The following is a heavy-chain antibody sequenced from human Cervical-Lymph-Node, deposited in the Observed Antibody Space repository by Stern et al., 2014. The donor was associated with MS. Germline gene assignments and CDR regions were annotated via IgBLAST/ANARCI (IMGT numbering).Heavy chain of an antibody. J-gene: IGHJ4*02. CDR1: GGSFSGYY. Sequence: QVQLQQWGAELLKPSETLSLSCAVYGGSFSGYYWTWIRQPPGEGLEWIGEINHSGSANYNPSLGSRVTLSVDTSKNQFSLTLTSLTAADTAIYYCARRPYLDAYYLDSWGQGNLVAVSS. CDR3: ARRPYLDAYYLDS. CDR2: INHSGSA. D-gene: IGHD3-16*01. V-gene: IGHV4-34*01.